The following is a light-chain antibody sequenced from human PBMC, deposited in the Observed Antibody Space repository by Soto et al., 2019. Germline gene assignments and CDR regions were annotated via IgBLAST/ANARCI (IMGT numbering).Light chain of an antibody. CDR2: GAS. V-gene: IGKV3-20*01. J-gene: IGKJ2*01. CDR3: QQYGSSPYT. Sequence: EIVLTQSPGTLSLSPGERAPLSCRASQSVSSSYLAWYQQKPGQAPRPLIYGASSRATGIPDRFSGSGSGTDFTLTISRLEPEDFAVYYCQQYGSSPYTFGQGTKLEIK. CDR1: QSVSSSY.